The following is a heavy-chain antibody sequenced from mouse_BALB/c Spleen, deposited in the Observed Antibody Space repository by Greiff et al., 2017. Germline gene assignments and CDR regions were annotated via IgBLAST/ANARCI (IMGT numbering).Heavy chain of an antibody. CDR1: GFSLTSYG. CDR3: ARNDYYGSSYAMDY. Sequence: QVQLKESGPGLVQPSQSLSITCTVSGFSLTSYGVHWVRQSPGKGLEWLGVIWSGGSTDYNAAFISRLSISKDNSKSQVFFKMNSLQANDTAIYYCARNDYYGSSYAMDYWGQGTSVTVSS. D-gene: IGHD1-1*01. J-gene: IGHJ4*01. CDR2: IWSGGST. V-gene: IGHV2-2*02.